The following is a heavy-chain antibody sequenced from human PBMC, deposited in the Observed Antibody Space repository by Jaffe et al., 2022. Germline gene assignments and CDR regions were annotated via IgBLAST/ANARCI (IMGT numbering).Heavy chain of an antibody. CDR1: GGTFSSYA. V-gene: IGHV1-69*01. J-gene: IGHJ6*03. D-gene: IGHD3-16*01. CDR2: IIPIFGTA. Sequence: QVQLVQSGAEVKKPGSSVKVSCKASGGTFSSYAISWVRQAPGQGLEWMGGIIPIFGTANYAQKFQGRVTITADESTSTAYMELSSLRSEDTAVYYCARDRFNPRAHYYYYYMDVWGKGTTVTVSS. CDR3: ARDRFNPRAHYYYYYMDV.